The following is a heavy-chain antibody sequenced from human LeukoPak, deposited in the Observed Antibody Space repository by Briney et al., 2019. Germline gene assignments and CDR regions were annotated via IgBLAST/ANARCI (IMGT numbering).Heavy chain of an antibody. Sequence: GGSLRLSCAASGFTFSSYAMSWVRQAPGKGLEWVSAISGSGGSTYYADSVKGRFTISRDNSKNTLYLQMNSLRAVDTAVYYCAKDRGYYDILTGLDYWGQGTLVTVSS. CDR1: GFTFSSYA. D-gene: IGHD3-9*01. V-gene: IGHV3-23*01. CDR2: ISGSGGST. CDR3: AKDRGYYDILTGLDY. J-gene: IGHJ4*02.